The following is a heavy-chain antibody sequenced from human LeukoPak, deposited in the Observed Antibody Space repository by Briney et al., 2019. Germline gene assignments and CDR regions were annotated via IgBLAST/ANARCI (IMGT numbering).Heavy chain of an antibody. V-gene: IGHV4-4*07. CDR3: ARDMSGYEGDAFDI. D-gene: IGHD5-12*01. CDR1: GGSISNYD. J-gene: IGHJ3*02. Sequence: SETLSLTCTVSGGSISNYDWSWIRQPAGKGLEWIGRIYTSGSTNYNPSLKSRVTMSVDTSKNQFSLKLSSVTAADTAVYYCARDMSGYEGDAFDIWGQGTMVTVSS. CDR2: IYTSGST.